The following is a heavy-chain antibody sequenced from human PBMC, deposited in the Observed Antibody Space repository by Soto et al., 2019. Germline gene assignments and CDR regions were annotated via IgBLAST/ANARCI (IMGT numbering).Heavy chain of an antibody. CDR1: GFTFSSYS. V-gene: IGHV3-48*01. Sequence: EVQLVESGGGLVQPGGSLRLSCAASGFTFSSYSMNWVRQAPGKGRGGVSYISSSSSTIYYADSVKGRFTISRDNAKNSLYLQMNSLRAEDTAVYYCARPSPTSIAAAARPFDYWGQGTLVTVSS. CDR2: ISSSSSTI. J-gene: IGHJ4*02. CDR3: ARPSPTSIAAAARPFDY. D-gene: IGHD6-13*01.